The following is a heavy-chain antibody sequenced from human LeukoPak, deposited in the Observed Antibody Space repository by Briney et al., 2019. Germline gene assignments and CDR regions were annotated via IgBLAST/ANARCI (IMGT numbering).Heavy chain of an antibody. Sequence: GRSLRLSCAASGFIFSSYAMHWVRQAPGKGLEWVAVISYDGSNKYYADSVKGRFTISRDNSKNTLYLQMNSLRAEDTAVYYCALPGYDSSGYYYFDYWGQGTLVTVSS. J-gene: IGHJ4*02. CDR2: ISYDGSNK. V-gene: IGHV3-30-3*01. D-gene: IGHD3-22*01. CDR3: ALPGYDSSGYYYFDY. CDR1: GFIFSSYA.